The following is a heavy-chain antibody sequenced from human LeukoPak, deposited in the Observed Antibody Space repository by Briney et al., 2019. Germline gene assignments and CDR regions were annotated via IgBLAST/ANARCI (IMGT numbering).Heavy chain of an antibody. CDR1: GYTFTSYG. D-gene: IGHD2-15*01. CDR2: ISTYNGNT. Sequence: ASVKVSCKASGYTFTSYGLIWVRQAPGQGLEWMGWISTYNGNTNYAQNLQGRVTMTTDTSTSTAYMELRSLRSDDTAVYYCARAVCSGGSCYGEIDYWGQGTLVTVS. CDR3: ARAVCSGGSCYGEIDY. V-gene: IGHV1-18*01. J-gene: IGHJ4*02.